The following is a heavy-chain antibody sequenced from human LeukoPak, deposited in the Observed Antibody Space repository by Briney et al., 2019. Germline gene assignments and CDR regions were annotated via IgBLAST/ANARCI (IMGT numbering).Heavy chain of an antibody. V-gene: IGHV3-48*03. CDR2: ISDSGRTT. CDR3: ASWGGNAQSDSWSGPFDY. J-gene: IGHJ4*02. Sequence: GGSLRLSCVVSGLTFSNFKMNWVRQAPGKGLEWVSYISDSGRTTFYADSVKGRFTISRDNAKNSLYLQMSSLRVEDTAVYYCASWGGNAQSDSWSGPFDYWGQGTLVTVSS. CDR1: GLTFSNFK. D-gene: IGHD3-3*01.